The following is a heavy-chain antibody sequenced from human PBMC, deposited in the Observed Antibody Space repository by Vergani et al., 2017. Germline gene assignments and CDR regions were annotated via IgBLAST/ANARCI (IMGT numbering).Heavy chain of an antibody. V-gene: IGHV4-30-4*08. D-gene: IGHD2-2*01. J-gene: IGHJ3*02. CDR1: GVSISINNYY. CDR3: ANADAFCGSSKCHRDAIDMFDI. Sequence: QMQLQESGPGLVKPSETLSLTCSVSGVSISINNYYWNWFRQSPEKGLEWIGYIHYSGRTYYNPSLKSRTTLSIDTSKNQFSLDLRSVTAADTAVYHCANADAFCGSSKCHRDAIDMFDIWGRGTMVTVSS. CDR2: IHYSGRT.